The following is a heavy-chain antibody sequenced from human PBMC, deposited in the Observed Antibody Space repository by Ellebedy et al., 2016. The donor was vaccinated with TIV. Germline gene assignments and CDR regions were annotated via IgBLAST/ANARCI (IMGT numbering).Heavy chain of an antibody. Sequence: GESLKISCAASGFTFSSYTMNWVRQAPGKGLEWVSSISGSSTYIYYADSVKGRFAISSDNAKNSLYLQMNSRRAEDTAVYYCARKVPAPTTVPPNWYFDLWGRGTLVTVST. V-gene: IGHV3-21*01. CDR1: GFTFSSYT. CDR3: ARKVPAPTTVPPNWYFDL. J-gene: IGHJ2*01. D-gene: IGHD4-17*01. CDR2: ISGSSTYI.